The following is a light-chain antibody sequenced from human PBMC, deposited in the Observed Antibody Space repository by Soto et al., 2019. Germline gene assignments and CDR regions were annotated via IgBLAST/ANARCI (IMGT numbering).Light chain of an antibody. CDR3: QNYHSAPWT. CDR1: QGISNF. CDR2: GAS. Sequence: IQMTQSPSTLSASVGDRVTITCRASQGISNFLARYQQKPGKVPTLLVYGASTLQSGVPSRFSGSGSGTDFSLTISSLRPEDIATYYCQNYHSAPWTFGQGTTVDVK. J-gene: IGKJ1*01. V-gene: IGKV1-27*01.